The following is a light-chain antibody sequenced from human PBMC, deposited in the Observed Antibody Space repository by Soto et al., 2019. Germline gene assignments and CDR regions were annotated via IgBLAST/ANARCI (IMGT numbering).Light chain of an antibody. CDR3: QQYENYDIT. J-gene: IGKJ5*01. CDR2: DVS. CDR1: QDISNY. Sequence: DIQMTQSPSSLSASVGDRVTITCQASQDISNYLNWYQQKPGKAPKLLIYDVSNLETGVPSRFSGSGSETHFTLTINSLQPEDIATYYCQQYENYDITVGQGTRLENK. V-gene: IGKV1-33*01.